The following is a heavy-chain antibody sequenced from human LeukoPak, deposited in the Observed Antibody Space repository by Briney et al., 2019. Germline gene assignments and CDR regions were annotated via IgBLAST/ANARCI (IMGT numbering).Heavy chain of an antibody. V-gene: IGHV1-2*02. CDR1: GYIFTGYY. CDR3: ARDAMMFSSTSPLDNWFDP. J-gene: IGHJ5*02. D-gene: IGHD6-13*01. Sequence: ASVKVSRKASGYIFTGYYIHWVRQAPGQGLEWMGWINPHSGGTNYEQKFQGRVTMTRDTSISTAYMELSRLRSDDTAVYYCARDAMMFSSTSPLDNWFDPWGQGTLVTVSS. CDR2: INPHSGGT.